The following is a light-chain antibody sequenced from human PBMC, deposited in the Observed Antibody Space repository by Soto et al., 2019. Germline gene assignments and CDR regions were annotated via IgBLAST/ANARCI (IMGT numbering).Light chain of an antibody. CDR1: SSNIGANT. CDR3: AAWDDSLNGYV. J-gene: IGLJ1*01. V-gene: IGLV1-44*01. CDR2: SHS. Sequence: QSVLTQPPSASGTPGQRVAFSCSGSSSNIGANTVNWYQQLPGAAPKLLIYSHSQRPSGVPDRFSGSKSGTSASLAISGLQSDDGADYYCAAWDDSLNGYVFGTGTKVTVL.